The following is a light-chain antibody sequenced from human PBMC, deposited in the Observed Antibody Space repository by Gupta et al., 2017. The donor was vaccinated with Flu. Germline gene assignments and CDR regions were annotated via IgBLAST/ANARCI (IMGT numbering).Light chain of an antibody. Sequence: GGNNIGSETVHWYQQKPGQAPVLVLYDDDFRPSGIPERFSGSNSGNTATLTIRRVEAGDGADYYCQVWDTASDHWLFGAGTTLTVV. CDR3: QVWDTASDHWL. V-gene: IGLV3-21*01. J-gene: IGLJ3*02. CDR2: DDD. CDR1: NIGSET.